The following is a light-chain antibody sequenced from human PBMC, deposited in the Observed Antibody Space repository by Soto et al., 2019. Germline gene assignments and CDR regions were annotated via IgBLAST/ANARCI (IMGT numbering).Light chain of an antibody. V-gene: IGLV2-8*01. J-gene: IGLJ1*01. Sequence: QSALTQPASVSGSPGQSVTISCTGTSSDVGGYNYVSWYQQHPGKAPKLVIYEVTKRPSGVPDRFSGSKSGNTASLTVSGLQAEDEADYYCSSFTGASTIFGNGTKVTVL. CDR3: SSFTGASTI. CDR2: EVT. CDR1: SSDVGGYNY.